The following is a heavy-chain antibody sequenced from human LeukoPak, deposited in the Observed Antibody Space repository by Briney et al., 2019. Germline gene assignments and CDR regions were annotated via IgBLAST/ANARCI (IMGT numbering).Heavy chain of an antibody. Sequence: PSETLSLTCTVSGGSISSYYWSWIRQPPGKGLEWTGYIYYSGSTNYNPSLKSRVTISVDTSKNQFSLKLSSVTAADTAVYYCARGQWLTTVIIDYWGQGTLVTVSS. CDR1: GGSISSYY. J-gene: IGHJ4*02. CDR2: IYYSGST. CDR3: ARGQWLTTVIIDY. V-gene: IGHV4-59*08. D-gene: IGHD4-17*01.